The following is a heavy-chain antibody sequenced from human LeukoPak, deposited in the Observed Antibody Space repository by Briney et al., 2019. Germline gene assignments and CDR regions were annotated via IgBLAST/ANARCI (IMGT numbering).Heavy chain of an antibody. CDR2: IYSGGTT. V-gene: IGHV3-53*04. CDR3: ARYSTVMAYYFDL. Sequence: GGPLRLSCAASGFTVSTNCLTWVRQAPGKGLEWVSTIYSGGTTYYADTVMGRFTISRHNSTNTLYLQMNSLRSEDSAVYYCARYSTVMAYYFDLWGQGTLVSVSS. CDR1: GFTVSTNC. J-gene: IGHJ4*02. D-gene: IGHD5-18*01.